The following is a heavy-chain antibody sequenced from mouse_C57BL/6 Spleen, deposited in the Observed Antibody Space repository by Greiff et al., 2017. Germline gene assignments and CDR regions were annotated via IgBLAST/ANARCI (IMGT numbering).Heavy chain of an antibody. CDR1: GYTFTDYN. D-gene: IGHD1-1*01. CDR2: INPNNGGT. V-gene: IGHV1-22*01. J-gene: IGHJ2*01. Sequence: VQLKQSGPELVKPGASVKMSCKASGYTFTDYNMHWVKQSHGKSLEWIGYINPNNGGTSYNQKFKGKATLTVNKSSSTAYMELRSLTSEDSAVYYGARDEVYYYGSSYGYYFDYWGQGTTLTVAS. CDR3: ARDEVYYYGSSYGYYFDY.